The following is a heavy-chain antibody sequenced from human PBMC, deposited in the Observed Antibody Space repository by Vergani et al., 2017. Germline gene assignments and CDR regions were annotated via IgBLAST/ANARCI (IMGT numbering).Heavy chain of an antibody. J-gene: IGHJ5*02. CDR3: ARVIGAGVWFDP. CDR1: GFTVSSNY. V-gene: IGHV3-53*04. Sequence: EVQLAESGGGLVQPGGSLRLSCAASGFTVSSNYMSWVRQAPGKGLEWVSVIYSGGSTYYADSVKGRFTISRHNYKNTLYLQMNSLRAEDTAVYYCARVIGAGVWFDPWGGGTLVTVSS. CDR2: IYSGGST. D-gene: IGHD2/OR15-2a*01.